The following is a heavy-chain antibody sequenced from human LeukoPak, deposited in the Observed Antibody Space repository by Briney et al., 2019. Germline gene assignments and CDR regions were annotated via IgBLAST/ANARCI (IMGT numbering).Heavy chain of an antibody. J-gene: IGHJ4*02. CDR1: GLTFNSYV. Sequence: PGGSLRLSCAASGLTFNSYVMSWVRQASGKGLEWVSAISGSGDNTYYADSVKGRFTISRDTSKNMLYLEMNSLRAEDTAVYYCAKVGPAAARDYWGQGTPVTVSS. CDR2: ISGSGDNT. D-gene: IGHD2-2*01. CDR3: AKVGPAAARDY. V-gene: IGHV3-23*01.